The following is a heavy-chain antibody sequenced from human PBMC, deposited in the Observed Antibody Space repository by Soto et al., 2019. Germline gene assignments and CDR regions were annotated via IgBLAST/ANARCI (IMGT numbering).Heavy chain of an antibody. CDR3: ARGLPLYYYCYYGMDV. CDR1: GGSFSGYY. V-gene: IGHV4-34*01. J-gene: IGHJ6*02. CDR2: INHSGST. Sequence: SETLSLTCAVYGGSFSGYYWSWIRQPPGKGLEWIGEINHSGSTNYNPSLKSRVTISVDTSKNQFSLKLSSVTAADTAVYYCARGLPLYYYCYYGMDVWGQGTTVTVSS. D-gene: IGHD3-16*01.